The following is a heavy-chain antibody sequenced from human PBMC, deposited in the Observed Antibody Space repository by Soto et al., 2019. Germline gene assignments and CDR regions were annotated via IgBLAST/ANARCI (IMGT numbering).Heavy chain of an antibody. Sequence: GASVKVSCKVSGYTLTELSMHWVRQAPGKGLEWMGGFDPEDGETIYAQKFQGRVTMTEDTSTDTAYMELSSLRSEDTAVYYCAKAKHRSAWYVGNDYWGQGTLVTVSS. V-gene: IGHV1-24*01. CDR2: FDPEDGET. CDR3: AKAKHRSAWYVGNDY. CDR1: GYTLTELS. J-gene: IGHJ4*02. D-gene: IGHD6-19*01.